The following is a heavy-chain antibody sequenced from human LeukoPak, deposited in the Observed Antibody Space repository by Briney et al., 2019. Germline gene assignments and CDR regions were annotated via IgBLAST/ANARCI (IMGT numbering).Heavy chain of an antibody. D-gene: IGHD2-8*02. V-gene: IGHV5-51*01. Sequence: GESLQISCKGSGSTFTSYWIGWVRQLPGKGLEWMGIIHPDDSDTRYSPSFQGQVTISADKSISTSYLQWSSLKASDTAMYYCATLPHTEFHYWGQGTLVTVSS. CDR2: IHPDDSDT. J-gene: IGHJ4*02. CDR3: ATLPHTEFHY. CDR1: GSTFTSYW.